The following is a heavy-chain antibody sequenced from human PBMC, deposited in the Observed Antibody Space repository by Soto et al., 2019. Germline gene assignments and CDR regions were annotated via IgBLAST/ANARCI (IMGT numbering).Heavy chain of an antibody. CDR2: IKQGGSEK. J-gene: IGHJ4*02. Sequence: PGGSLRLSCAASGFSFRGYWMSWVRQAQGKGLEWVANIKQGGSEKYYVDSVKGRFTISRDNAKNSLYLQMKSLRAEDTAVYYCARDLGYCSSTTCPQGFDYWGQGTLVTSPQ. CDR3: ARDLGYCSSTTCPQGFDY. D-gene: IGHD2-2*01. CDR1: GFSFRGYW. V-gene: IGHV3-7*03.